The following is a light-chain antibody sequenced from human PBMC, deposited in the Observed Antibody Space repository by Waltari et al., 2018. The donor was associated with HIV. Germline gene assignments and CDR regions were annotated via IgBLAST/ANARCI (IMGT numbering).Light chain of an antibody. Sequence: DIVLTQSPATLSLSPGERATLSCGASQSVTRNYLAWYQQKRGLAPRLLIYDAASRATGIPDRFSGRGSGTDFTLTITRLEPEDFAVYYCQQYATSPTFGQGTKVEIK. J-gene: IGKJ1*01. V-gene: IGKV3D-20*01. CDR3: QQYATSPT. CDR2: DAA. CDR1: QSVTRNY.